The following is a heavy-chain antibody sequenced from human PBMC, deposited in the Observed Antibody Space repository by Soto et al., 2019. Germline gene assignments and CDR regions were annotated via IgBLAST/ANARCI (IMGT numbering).Heavy chain of an antibody. D-gene: IGHD5-18*01. Sequence: QVQVVQSGAEVKKPGSSVKISCKASGRIFSSFPTSWVRQVPGQGLEWMGGVISASGSVTYAPKFQGRVTMTAVNSAGKGYKELTSLTPEDTAIYYCARVGSRDAYNYVLDQWGPGTMVTVSS. CDR3: ARVGSRDAYNYVLDQ. V-gene: IGHV1-69*06. J-gene: IGHJ1*01. CDR1: GRIFSSFP. CDR2: VISASGSV.